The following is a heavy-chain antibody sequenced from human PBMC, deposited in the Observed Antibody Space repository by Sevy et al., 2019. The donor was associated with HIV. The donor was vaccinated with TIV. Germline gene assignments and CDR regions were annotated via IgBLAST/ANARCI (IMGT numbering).Heavy chain of an antibody. CDR2: VYSGGTT. D-gene: IGHD3-10*01. CDR1: GFTVNSDY. CDR3: ARHISFGELGSWFDP. V-gene: IGHV3-66*04. Sequence: GGSLRLSCAASGFTVNSDYMSWVRQAPGKGLEWVSVVYSGGTTYYADSVKGSFTIYIDNTKNILYLQMNSLGAEDTAVYYCARHISFGELGSWFDPWGQGTLVTVSS. J-gene: IGHJ5*02.